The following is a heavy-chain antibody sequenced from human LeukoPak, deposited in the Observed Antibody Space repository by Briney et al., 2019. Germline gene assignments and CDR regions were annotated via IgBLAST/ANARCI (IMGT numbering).Heavy chain of an antibody. CDR3: AKVGGSSWSFFFDY. Sequence: GGSLRLSCAASGFTFSDYYTSWIRQAPGKGLEWVSYSSSGGSAIYYADSVMGRFTISRDNAKNSVYLQMNSLRAEDTAVYHCAKVGGSSWSFFFDYWGQGTLVTVSS. D-gene: IGHD6-13*01. V-gene: IGHV3-11*04. J-gene: IGHJ4*02. CDR2: SSSGGSAI. CDR1: GFTFSDYY.